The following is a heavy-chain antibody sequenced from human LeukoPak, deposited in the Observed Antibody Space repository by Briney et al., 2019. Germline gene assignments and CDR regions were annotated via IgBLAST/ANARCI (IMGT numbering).Heavy chain of an antibody. CDR2: IYTSGST. V-gene: IGHV4-4*07. Sequence: SETLSLTCTVSGGSISSYYWSWIRQPAGKGLEWIGRIYTSGSTNYNTSLKSRVTMSVDTSKNQFSLKLSSVTAADTAVYYCARVGIDYGDSGGWFDPWGQGTLFTVSS. CDR3: ARVGIDYGDSGGWFDP. CDR1: GGSISSYY. J-gene: IGHJ5*02. D-gene: IGHD4-17*01.